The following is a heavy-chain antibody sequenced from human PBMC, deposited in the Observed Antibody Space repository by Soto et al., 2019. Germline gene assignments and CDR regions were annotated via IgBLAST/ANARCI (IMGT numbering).Heavy chain of an antibody. Sequence: GGSLRLSCAASGFTFSSYSMNWVRQAPGKGLEWVSSISSSSSYIYYADSVKGRFTISRDNAKNSLYLQMNSLRAEDMAVYYCARGQQNNDAFDIWGQGTMVTVSS. V-gene: IGHV3-21*01. CDR3: ARGQQNNDAFDI. J-gene: IGHJ3*02. D-gene: IGHD6-13*01. CDR2: ISSSSSYI. CDR1: GFTFSSYS.